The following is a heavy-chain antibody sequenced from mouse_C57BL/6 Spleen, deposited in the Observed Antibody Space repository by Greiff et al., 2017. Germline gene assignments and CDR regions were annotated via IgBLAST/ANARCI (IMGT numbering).Heavy chain of an antibody. CDR1: GYSITSGYY. Sequence: DVKLQESGPGLVKPSQSLSLTCSVTGYSITSGYYWNWIRQFPGNKLEWMGYISYDGSNNYNPSLKNRISITRDTSKNQFFLKLNSVTTEDTATYYCARERLHWYFDVWGTGTTVTVSS. V-gene: IGHV3-6*01. D-gene: IGHD2-4*01. CDR3: ARERLHWYFDV. J-gene: IGHJ1*03. CDR2: ISYDGSN.